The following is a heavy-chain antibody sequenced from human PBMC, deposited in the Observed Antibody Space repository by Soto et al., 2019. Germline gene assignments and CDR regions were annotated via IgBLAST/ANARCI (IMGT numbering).Heavy chain of an antibody. CDR1: SGSITSSNW. V-gene: IGHV4-4*02. Sequence: QVQLQESGPGLVKPSGTLSLTCAVSSGSITSSNWWSWVRQSPGKGLEWIGEVYHGGRTNYNPSLKSRVTISIDKSKNQFSLTMTSVTAAATAVYYCASHLTRPGTRGFDHWGQGTLVTVSS. CDR2: VYHGGRT. J-gene: IGHJ4*02. D-gene: IGHD6-13*01. CDR3: ASHLTRPGTRGFDH.